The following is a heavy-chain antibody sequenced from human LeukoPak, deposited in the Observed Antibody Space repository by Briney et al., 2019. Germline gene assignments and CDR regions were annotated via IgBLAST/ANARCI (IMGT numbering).Heavy chain of an antibody. V-gene: IGHV6-1*01. J-gene: IGHJ4*02. Sequence: SQTLSLTFAISGDSVSINSAAWNWIRQSPSRGLEWLGRTYYRSKWYNDYAVSVKSRITINPDTSKNQFSLQLNSVTPEDTAVYYCARDFGDGYNPKAYYFDYWGQGTLVTVSS. CDR1: GDSVSINSAA. D-gene: IGHD5-24*01. CDR2: TYYRSKWYN. CDR3: ARDFGDGYNPKAYYFDY.